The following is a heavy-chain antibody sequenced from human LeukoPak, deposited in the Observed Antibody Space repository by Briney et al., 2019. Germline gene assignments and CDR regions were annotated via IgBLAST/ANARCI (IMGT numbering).Heavy chain of an antibody. V-gene: IGHV3-23*01. CDR1: GFTFSSYA. D-gene: IGHD1-26*01. CDR2: ISGSGGST. J-gene: IGHJ4*02. CDR3: ARAVGANDY. Sequence: PGGSLRLSCAASGFTFSSYAMSWVRQAPGKGLEWVSAISGSGGSTYYADSVKGRFTISRDNAKNSLYLQMNSLRAEDTAVYYCARAVGANDYWGQGTLVTVSS.